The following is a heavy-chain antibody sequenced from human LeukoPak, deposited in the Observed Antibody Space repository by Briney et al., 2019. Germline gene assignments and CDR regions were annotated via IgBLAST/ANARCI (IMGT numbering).Heavy chain of an antibody. V-gene: IGHV3-74*01. J-gene: IGHJ4*02. D-gene: IGHD4-17*01. CDR2: INSDGSTT. CDR3: ARGVHYGSDY. Sequence: GGSLRLSCAASGFTFSTYFMHWVRQAPGKRLVWVSRINSDGSTTSHADSVKGRFTISRDNAKNPLYLQMDSLRAEDTAVYFCARGVHYGSDYWGQGTLVTVSS. CDR1: GFTFSTYF.